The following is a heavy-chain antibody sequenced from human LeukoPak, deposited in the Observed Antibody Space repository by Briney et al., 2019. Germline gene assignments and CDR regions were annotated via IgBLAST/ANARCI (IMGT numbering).Heavy chain of an antibody. CDR1: GFTFDDYA. CDR2: ISWNSGSI. D-gene: IGHD2-15*01. CDR3: ATSARTYLGSSLDY. V-gene: IGHV3-9*01. Sequence: GGSLRHSCAASGFTFDDYAMHWVRQAPGKGLEWVSGISWNSGSIGYADSVKGRFTISRDNAKNTLYLQMNSLRAEDTALYYCATSARTYLGSSLDYWGQGTLVTVSS. J-gene: IGHJ4*02.